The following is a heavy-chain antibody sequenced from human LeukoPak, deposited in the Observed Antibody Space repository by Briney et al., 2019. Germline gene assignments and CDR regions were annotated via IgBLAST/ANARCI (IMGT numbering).Heavy chain of an antibody. CDR2: ISSSGDAI. D-gene: IGHD1-26*01. CDR3: VRDPRGSYPFDY. Sequence: GGSLRLSCAASGFTFSDYYMSWIRQAPGKGLEWVSYISSSGDAIYSADSVKGRFTISRDNAKDSLYLQMDSLRAEDTAVYYCVRDPRGSYPFDYWGQGSQVTVSS. CDR1: GFTFSDYY. V-gene: IGHV3-11*01. J-gene: IGHJ4*02.